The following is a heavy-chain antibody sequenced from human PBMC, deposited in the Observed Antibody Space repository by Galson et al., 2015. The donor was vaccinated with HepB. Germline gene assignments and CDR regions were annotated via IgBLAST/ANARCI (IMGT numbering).Heavy chain of an antibody. CDR2: ISYDGNVK. CDR1: GFTFSSYG. CDR3: ARGTWIQLWLLPCDH. J-gene: IGHJ5*02. Sequence: SLRLSCAASGFTFSSYGMHWVRQAPGKGLEWMAFISYDGNVKYYADSVKGRFTISRDNSKNTLYLQMNSLRAEDTAVYYCARGTWIQLWLLPCDHWGQGTLVTVSS. V-gene: IGHV3-30*19. D-gene: IGHD5-18*01.